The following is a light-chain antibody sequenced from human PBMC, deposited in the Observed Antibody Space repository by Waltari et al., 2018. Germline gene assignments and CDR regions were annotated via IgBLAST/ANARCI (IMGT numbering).Light chain of an antibody. J-gene: IGLJ1*01. V-gene: IGLV2-8*01. CDR3: SSYAGSNNYV. Sequence: QSALTQPPSASGSPGPSVTISCPGTSRDVGNSNYVSRYQQHPGNAPKLIVYEVTKRPSGVPDRFSGSKSGNTASLTVSGLQAEDEADYFCSSYAGSNNYVFGTGTKVTVL. CDR2: EVT. CDR1: SRDVGNSNY.